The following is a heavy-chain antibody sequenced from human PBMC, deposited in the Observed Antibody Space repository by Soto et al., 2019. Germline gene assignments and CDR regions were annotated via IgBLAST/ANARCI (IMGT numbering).Heavy chain of an antibody. J-gene: IGHJ4*02. CDR2: IIPILSMA. D-gene: IGHD2-15*01. CDR3: ARGYCSGGSCFYPFDY. CDR1: GGTFSSYT. Sequence: QVQLVQSGAEVKKPGSSVKVSCKASGGTFSSYTISWVRQAPGQGLEWMGRIIPILSMANYAQKFQGRVTITADKSTSKAYMELSSMRSEDTAVYYCARGYCSGGSCFYPFDYWGQGTLVTVSS. V-gene: IGHV1-69*02.